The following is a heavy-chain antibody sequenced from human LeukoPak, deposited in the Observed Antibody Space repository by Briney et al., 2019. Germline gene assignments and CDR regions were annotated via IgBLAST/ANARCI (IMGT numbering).Heavy chain of an antibody. J-gene: IGHJ4*02. CDR2: IYYSGNT. CDR3: ARAQGNGLIDF. D-gene: IGHD3/OR15-3a*01. CDR1: GGSFSGYY. V-gene: IGHV4-34*01. Sequence: SGTLSLTCAVYGGSFSGYYWSWVRQPPGKGLEWIGSIYYSGNTYYNPSLKSRVTISLDTSRNQFSLRLSSVTAADTADYYCARAQGNGLIDFWGQGTLVTVSS.